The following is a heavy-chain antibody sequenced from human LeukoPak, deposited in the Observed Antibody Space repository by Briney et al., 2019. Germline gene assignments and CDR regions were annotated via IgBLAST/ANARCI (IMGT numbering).Heavy chain of an antibody. Sequence: SETLSLTCAVYGGSFSGYYWSWIRQPPGKGLEWIGEINHSGSTNYNPSLKTRVTISVDTTKNQFSLKMSSVTAADTAVYYCASRAITMVRGEDYWGQGTLVTVSS. CDR1: GGSFSGYY. J-gene: IGHJ4*02. CDR3: ASRAITMVRGEDY. CDR2: INHSGST. D-gene: IGHD3-10*01. V-gene: IGHV4-34*01.